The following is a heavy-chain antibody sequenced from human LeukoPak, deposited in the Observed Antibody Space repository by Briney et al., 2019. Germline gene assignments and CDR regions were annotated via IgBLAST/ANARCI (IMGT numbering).Heavy chain of an antibody. CDR1: GGSISSYY. CDR3: ARHGVFNGWVPAAMGKYNCFDP. CDR2: IYYSGST. D-gene: IGHD2-2*01. Sequence: PSETLSLTCTVSGGSISSYYWSWIRQPPGKGLEWIGYIYYSGSTNYNPSLKSRVTISVDTSKNQFSLKLSSVTAADTAVYYCARHGVFNGWVPAAMGKYNCFDPWGQGTLVTVSS. J-gene: IGHJ5*02. V-gene: IGHV4-59*08.